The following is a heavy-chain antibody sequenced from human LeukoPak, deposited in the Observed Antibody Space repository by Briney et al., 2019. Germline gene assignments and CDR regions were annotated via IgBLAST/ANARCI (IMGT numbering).Heavy chain of an antibody. V-gene: IGHV1-18*01. CDR1: GYSFTSYG. CDR3: ARGKSVATAPRHPFDY. J-gene: IGHJ4*02. CDR2: ISVYNYNT. D-gene: IGHD5-12*01. Sequence: ASVKVSCKASGYSFTSYGISWVRQAPGQGLEWMGWISVYNYNTNYAQKFRGRVTMTTDTSTNTVDMELRSLRSDDTAVYYCARGKSVATAPRHPFDYWGQGTLVTVSS.